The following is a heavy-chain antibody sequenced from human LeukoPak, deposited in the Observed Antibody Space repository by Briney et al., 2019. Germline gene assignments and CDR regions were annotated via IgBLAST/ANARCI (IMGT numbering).Heavy chain of an antibody. D-gene: IGHD2-2*01. Sequence: SGGSLRLSCAASGFTFSSYAMSWVRQAPGKGLGWVSAISGSGGSTYYADSVKGRFTISRDNSKNTLYLQMNSLRAEDTAVYYCAKGPEVVVPASDFDYWGQGTLVTVSS. J-gene: IGHJ4*02. V-gene: IGHV3-23*01. CDR1: GFTFSSYA. CDR2: ISGSGGST. CDR3: AKGPEVVVPASDFDY.